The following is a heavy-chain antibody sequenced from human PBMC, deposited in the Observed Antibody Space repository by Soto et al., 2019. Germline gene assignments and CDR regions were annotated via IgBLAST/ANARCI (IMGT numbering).Heavy chain of an antibody. CDR1: GGSISSGDYY. Sequence: QVQLQESGPGLVKPSQTLSLTCTVSGGSISSGDYYWSWIRQPPGKALEWIGYIYYSGSSYYNPSLKSRVTISVDTSKNQFSLKLSSVTAADTAVYYCARDGVRWYHGYFQHWGQGTLVTVSS. CDR2: IYYSGSS. V-gene: IGHV4-30-4*01. J-gene: IGHJ1*01. CDR3: ARDGVRWYHGYFQH. D-gene: IGHD2-15*01.